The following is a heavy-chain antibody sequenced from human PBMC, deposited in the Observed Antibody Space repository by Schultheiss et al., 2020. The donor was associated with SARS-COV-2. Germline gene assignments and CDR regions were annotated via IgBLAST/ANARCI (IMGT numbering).Heavy chain of an antibody. Sequence: GESLKISCAASGFTFNSYTMHWVRQAPGKGLEWVSYISSSSSTIYYADSVKGRFTISRDNAKNSLYLQMNSLRAEDTAVYYCARAWPPLTVTTYYYMDVWGKGTTVTVSS. J-gene: IGHJ6*03. V-gene: IGHV3-48*04. CDR3: ARAWPPLTVTTYYYMDV. D-gene: IGHD4-11*01. CDR1: GFTFNSYT. CDR2: ISSSSSTI.